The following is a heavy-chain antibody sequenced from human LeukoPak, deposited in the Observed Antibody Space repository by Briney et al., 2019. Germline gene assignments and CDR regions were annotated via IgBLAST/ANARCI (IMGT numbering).Heavy chain of an antibody. CDR2: IKQDGSEK. CDR3: TRSGYRHPYHFES. Sequence: PGGSLRLSCAASGFTFYNYWMSWVRQAPGKGLEWVANIKQDGSEKYYVDSVKGRFTISRDNTENSLYLQLNSLRAEDTAIYYCTRSGYRHPYHFESWGQGTLVIVSS. D-gene: IGHD3-22*01. CDR1: GFTFYNYW. V-gene: IGHV3-7*03. J-gene: IGHJ4*02.